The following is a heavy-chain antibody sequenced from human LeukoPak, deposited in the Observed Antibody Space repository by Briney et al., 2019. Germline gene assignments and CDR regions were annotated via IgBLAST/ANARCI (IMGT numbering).Heavy chain of an antibody. J-gene: IGHJ5*02. CDR2: IYYIGST. V-gene: IGHV4-31*03. Sequence: SQTLSLTCTVSGGSISSGGYYWSWIRQHPGKGLEWIGNIYYIGSTYYNPSLKSRLTISVDTSKNQFSLKLSSVTAADTAVYYCARDSRSGYVNWFDPWGQGILVTVSS. CDR3: ARDSRSGYVNWFDP. CDR1: GGSISSGGYY. D-gene: IGHD5-12*01.